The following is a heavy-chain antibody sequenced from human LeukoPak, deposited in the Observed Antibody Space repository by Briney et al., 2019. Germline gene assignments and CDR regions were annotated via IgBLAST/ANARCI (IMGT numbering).Heavy chain of an antibody. CDR3: ARVPFRGATYYYYYGMDV. Sequence: SETLSLTCTVSGGSISSYYWSWIRQPPGKGLEWIGYIYYSGSTNYNPSLKSRVTISVDTSKNQFSLKLSSVTAADTAVYYCARVPFRGATYYYYYGMDVWGQGTTVTVSS. J-gene: IGHJ6*02. V-gene: IGHV4-59*01. CDR1: GGSISSYY. CDR2: IYYSGST. D-gene: IGHD3-16*01.